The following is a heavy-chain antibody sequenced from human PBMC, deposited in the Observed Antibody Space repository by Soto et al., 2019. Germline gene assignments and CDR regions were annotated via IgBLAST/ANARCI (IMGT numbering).Heavy chain of an antibody. V-gene: IGHV1-69*02. Sequence: QVQLVQSGAEVKKPGSSVKVSCKASGGTFSSYTISWVRQAPGPGLEWMGRIIPILGIANYAQKFQGRVTITADKSTSTAYMELSSRSSEDTAVYYCASRYCSGGSCYSPAYYYMDVWGKGTTVTVSS. CDR2: IIPILGIA. D-gene: IGHD2-15*01. CDR1: GGTFSSYT. J-gene: IGHJ6*03. CDR3: ASRYCSGGSCYSPAYYYMDV.